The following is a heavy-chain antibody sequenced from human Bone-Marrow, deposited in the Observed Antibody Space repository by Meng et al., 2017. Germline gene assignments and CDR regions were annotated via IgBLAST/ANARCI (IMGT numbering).Heavy chain of an antibody. V-gene: IGHV3-74*01. D-gene: IGHD1-1*01. J-gene: IGHJ4*02. CDR3: ARDSSGPDY. CDR1: GFTFSNYW. CDR2: IRRDGSVT. Sequence: GGSLRLSCAASGFTFSNYWMNWVRLAPGTGLVWVSGIRRDGSVTGYADSVKGRFTISRDNAKNTLYLQMNSLRAEDTAVYYCARDSSGPDYWGQGTLVTVSS.